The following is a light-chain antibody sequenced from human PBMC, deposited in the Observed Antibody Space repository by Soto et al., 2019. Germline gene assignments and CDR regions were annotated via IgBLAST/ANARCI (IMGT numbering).Light chain of an antibody. CDR3: CSYAGSSWV. V-gene: IGLV2-23*01. CDR1: SSDVGSYNL. J-gene: IGLJ3*02. CDR2: EGS. Sequence: QSALTQPASVSGSPGPSITISCTGTSSDVGSYNLVSWYQQHPGKAPKLMIYEGSKRPSGVSNRFSGSKSGNTDSLTISGLQAEDEADYYCCSYAGSSWVFGGGTKVTVL.